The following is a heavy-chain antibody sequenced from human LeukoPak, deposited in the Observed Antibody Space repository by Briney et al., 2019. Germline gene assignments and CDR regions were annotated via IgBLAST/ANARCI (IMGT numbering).Heavy chain of an antibody. D-gene: IGHD3-10*01. V-gene: IGHV4-59*08. J-gene: IGHJ5*02. Sequence: PSETLSLTCTVSGGSISSYSWSWIRQPPGKGLEWIGYIYYSGSTNYNPSLKSRVTISVDTSKNQFSLKLSSVTAADTAVYYCARHDYYGSGHYNWFDPWGQGTLVTVSS. CDR2: IYYSGST. CDR1: GGSISSYS. CDR3: ARHDYYGSGHYNWFDP.